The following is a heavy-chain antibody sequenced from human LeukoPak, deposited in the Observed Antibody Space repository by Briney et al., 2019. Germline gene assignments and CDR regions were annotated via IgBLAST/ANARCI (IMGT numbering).Heavy chain of an antibody. Sequence: PGGSLRLSCVASGFTFSSYAMSWVRQAPGKGLEWVSVSGSGGSDTHYADSVKGRFTISRDNSKTTLYLQMNSLRAEDTALYYCAKYFSTSASRHFDSWGQGILVSVSS. D-gene: IGHD2-15*01. V-gene: IGHV3-23*01. CDR3: AKYFSTSASRHFDS. CDR1: GFTFSSYA. J-gene: IGHJ4*02. CDR2: SGSGGSDT.